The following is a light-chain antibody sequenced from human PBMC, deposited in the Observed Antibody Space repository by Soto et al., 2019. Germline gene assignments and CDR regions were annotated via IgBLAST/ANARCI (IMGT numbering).Light chain of an antibody. J-gene: IGLJ2*01. CDR1: SGHSSYA. CDR2: LSSDGSH. V-gene: IGLV4-69*01. CDR3: QTWGTGGRVV. Sequence: QLVLTQSPSASASLGASVKLTCTLSSGHSSYAIAWHQQQPEKGPRYLMKLSSDGSHSKGDGIPDRFSGSSSGAERYLTISSLQSEDEADYYCQTWGTGGRVVFGGGTKLTVL.